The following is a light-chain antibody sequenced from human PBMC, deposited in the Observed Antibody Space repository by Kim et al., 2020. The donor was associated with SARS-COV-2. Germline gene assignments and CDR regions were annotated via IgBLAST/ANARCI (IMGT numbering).Light chain of an antibody. CDR3: QYYDTSPYT. CDR1: PRVSTSN. J-gene: IGKJ2*01. CDR2: AAI. V-gene: IGKV3-20*01. Sequence: EIVLTQSPGTLSLSPGERATLSCRASPRVSTSNLAWYQQKPGQAPRPLIYAAIHRPGGIPDRFSGSGSGTDFTLTISRLEPEDFAVYYCQYYDTSPYTFGQGTKLEI.